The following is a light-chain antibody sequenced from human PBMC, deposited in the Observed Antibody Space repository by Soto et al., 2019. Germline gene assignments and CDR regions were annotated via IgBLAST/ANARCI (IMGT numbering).Light chain of an antibody. Sequence: QSALTQPRSVSGSPGQSVTISCTGTSGDVGGYNYVSWYQQHPGKVPKLMIYDVSRRPSGVPDRFSGSKSGNTASLTISGLQAEDEADYYCCSYAGSYTVMFGGGTKVTVL. J-gene: IGLJ3*02. CDR3: CSYAGSYTVM. V-gene: IGLV2-11*01. CDR2: DVS. CDR1: SGDVGGYNY.